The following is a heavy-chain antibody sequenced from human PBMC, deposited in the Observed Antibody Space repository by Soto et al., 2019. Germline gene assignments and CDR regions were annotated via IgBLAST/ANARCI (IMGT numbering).Heavy chain of an antibody. CDR2: IWYDGSNK. CDR3: ARDTARDKVRIYYGMDV. Sequence: QVQLVESGGGVVQPGRSLRLSCAASGFTFSSYGMHWVRQAPGKGLEWVAVIWYDGSNKYYADSVKGRFTISRDNSKNTLYLQMNRLRAEDTAVYYCARDTARDKVRIYYGMDVWGQGTTVTVSS. CDR1: GFTFSSYG. V-gene: IGHV3-33*01. D-gene: IGHD3-10*01. J-gene: IGHJ6*02.